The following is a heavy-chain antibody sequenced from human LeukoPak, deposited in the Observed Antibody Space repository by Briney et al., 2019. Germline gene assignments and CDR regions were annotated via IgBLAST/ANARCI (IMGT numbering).Heavy chain of an antibody. CDR2: INAGNGNT. CDR1: GYTFTTYA. V-gene: IGHV1-3*01. J-gene: IGHJ6*04. CDR3: ARDRDHFDWLLMGYYYCMDV. Sequence: ASVKVSCKASGYTFTTYAMHWVRQAPGQRLEWMGWINAGNGNTKYSQKFQGRVTITRDTSASTAYMELSSLRSGDTAVYYCARDRDHFDWLLMGYYYCMDVWGKGTTVTVSS. D-gene: IGHD3-9*01.